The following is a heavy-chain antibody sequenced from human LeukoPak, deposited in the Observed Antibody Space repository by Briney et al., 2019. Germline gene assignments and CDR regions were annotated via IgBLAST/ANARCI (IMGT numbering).Heavy chain of an antibody. CDR3: ARRAYCRSTSGYWTVS. D-gene: IGHD2-2*01. Sequence: SETLTPTCTVSGGSISSSSYYWGWIRQPPGKGLEWIGSINYSGSTYYNPSLKSRVTISVDTSKNQFSLKLSSVTAADTAVYYCARRAYCRSTSGYWTVSWGQGTLVTVSS. CDR2: INYSGST. J-gene: IGHJ4*02. V-gene: IGHV4-39*01. CDR1: GGSISSSSYY.